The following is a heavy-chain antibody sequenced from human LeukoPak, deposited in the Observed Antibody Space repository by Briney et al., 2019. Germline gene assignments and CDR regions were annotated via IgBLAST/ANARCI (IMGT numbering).Heavy chain of an antibody. D-gene: IGHD1-1*01. CDR1: GITVSSNY. CDR2: LYSGGGT. J-gene: IGHJ4*02. CDR3: ARVGTPIAHFDY. V-gene: IGHV3-66*02. Sequence: GSLRLSCAASGITVSSNYMTWVRQAPGKGLEWVSVLYSGGGTFYADSVQGRFTISRDNSKSTLYLQMNSLRPEDTAVYYCARVGTPIAHFDYWGQGTLVTVSS.